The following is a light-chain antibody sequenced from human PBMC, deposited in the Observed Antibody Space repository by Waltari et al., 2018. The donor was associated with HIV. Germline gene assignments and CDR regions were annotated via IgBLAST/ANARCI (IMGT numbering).Light chain of an antibody. CDR2: KAS. V-gene: IGKV1-5*03. Sequence: DIQLTQSPATLSASVGDRVTLTCRASQNLDSWLAWYQQKPGQAPRLLIHKASSLEEGVPPRFSGTGSGTDFDLTITSLQPDDFATYYCQHYATDFYSFGQGTRLEI. CDR3: QHYATDFYS. J-gene: IGKJ2*01. CDR1: QNLDSW.